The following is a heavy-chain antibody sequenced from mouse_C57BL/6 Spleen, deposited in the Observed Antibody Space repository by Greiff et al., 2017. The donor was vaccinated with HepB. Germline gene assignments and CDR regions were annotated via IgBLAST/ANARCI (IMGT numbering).Heavy chain of an antibody. J-gene: IGHJ2*01. CDR1: GFTFSSYA. CDR2: ISSGGDYI. V-gene: IGHV5-9-1*02. CDR3: TREDYGKNYFDY. D-gene: IGHD1-1*01. Sequence: EVKLMESGEGLVKPGGSLKLSCAASGFTFSSYAMSWVRQTPEKRLEWVAYISSGGDYIYYADTVKGRFTISRDNARNTLYLQMSSLKSEDTAMYYCTREDYGKNYFDYWGQGTTLTVSS.